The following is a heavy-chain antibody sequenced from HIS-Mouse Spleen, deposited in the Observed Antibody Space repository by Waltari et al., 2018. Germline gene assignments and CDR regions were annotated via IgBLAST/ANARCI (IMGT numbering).Heavy chain of an antibody. J-gene: IGHJ2*01. CDR2: TYYSGST. D-gene: IGHD6-13*01. V-gene: IGHV4-39*07. CDR1: GRSISSSSYH. Sequence: QLQLQESGPGLVKPSETLSLTCTVSGRSISSSSYHWGWIRQPPGKGLEWIGSTYYSGSTYYNPSLKSRVTISVDTSKNQFSLKLSSVTAADTAVYYCAREIPYSSSWYDWYFDLWGRGTLVTVSS. CDR3: AREIPYSSSWYDWYFDL.